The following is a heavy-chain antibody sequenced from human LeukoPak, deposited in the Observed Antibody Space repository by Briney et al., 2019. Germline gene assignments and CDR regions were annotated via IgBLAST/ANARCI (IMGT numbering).Heavy chain of an antibody. V-gene: IGHV4-34*01. CDR2: INQSGNT. J-gene: IGHJ4*02. CDR3: ARVYCSSTSCYAPFDF. Sequence: SETLSLTCAVYGGSFSGYYWSWIRQSPGKGLEWIGEINQSGNTNYSPSLKSRVTISVDTSKNQFSLKLSSVTAADTAVYYCARVYCSSTSCYAPFDFWGQGILVTVSS. CDR1: GGSFSGYY. D-gene: IGHD2-2*01.